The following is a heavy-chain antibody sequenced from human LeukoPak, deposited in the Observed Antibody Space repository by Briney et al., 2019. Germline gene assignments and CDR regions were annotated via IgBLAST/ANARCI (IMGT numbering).Heavy chain of an antibody. V-gene: IGHV3-11*01. CDR3: ARVGDGAGVTYFDY. CDR2: ISSSGSTI. CDR1: GFTFINYA. J-gene: IGHJ4*02. Sequence: GGSLRLSCAASGFTFINYAMSWIRQAPGKGLEWVSYISSSGSTIYYADSVKGRFTISRDNAKNSLYLQMNSPRAEDTAVYYCARVGDGAGVTYFDYWGQGTLVTVSS. D-gene: IGHD3-10*01.